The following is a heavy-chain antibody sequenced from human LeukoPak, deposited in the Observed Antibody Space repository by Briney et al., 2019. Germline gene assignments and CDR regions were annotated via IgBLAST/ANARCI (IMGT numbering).Heavy chain of an antibody. CDR2: IYYSGST. CDR3: ARDLQGGSYSRYMDV. CDR1: GGSISSGGYY. Sequence: PSETLSLTCTVSGGSISSGGYYWSWIRQHPGKGLEWIGYIYYSGSTYYNPSLKSRVTISVDTSKNQFSLKLSSVTAADMAVYYCARDLQGGSYSRYMDVWGKGTTVTVSS. V-gene: IGHV4-31*03. D-gene: IGHD1-26*01. J-gene: IGHJ6*03.